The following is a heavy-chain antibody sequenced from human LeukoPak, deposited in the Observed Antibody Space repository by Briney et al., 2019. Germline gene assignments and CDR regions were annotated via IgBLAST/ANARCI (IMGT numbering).Heavy chain of an antibody. CDR2: ISGSGSTI. Sequence: GGSLRLSCAASGFSFSSFAMSWVRQAPGKGLERVSAISGSGSTIFYADSVKGRFTVSRDNSENTLFLQMNSLRAEDTALYYCAKATMDTTYFDSWGQGTLVTVSS. J-gene: IGHJ4*02. CDR3: AKATMDTTYFDS. V-gene: IGHV3-23*01. D-gene: IGHD4/OR15-4a*01. CDR1: GFSFSSFA.